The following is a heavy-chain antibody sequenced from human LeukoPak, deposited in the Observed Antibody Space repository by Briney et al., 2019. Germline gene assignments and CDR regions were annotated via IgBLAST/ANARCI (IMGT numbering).Heavy chain of an antibody. D-gene: IGHD2-15*01. Sequence: GGSLRLSCAASGFTFSSYGMHWVRKAPGKGLEWVAFIRNDGGNKYYADSVKGRFTISRDNSKNTLYLQMNSLRAEDTAVYHCAKGGDIVVVVAATGDYFDYWGQGTLVTVSS. CDR3: AKGGDIVVVVAATGDYFDY. V-gene: IGHV3-30*02. CDR1: GFTFSSYG. J-gene: IGHJ4*02. CDR2: IRNDGGNK.